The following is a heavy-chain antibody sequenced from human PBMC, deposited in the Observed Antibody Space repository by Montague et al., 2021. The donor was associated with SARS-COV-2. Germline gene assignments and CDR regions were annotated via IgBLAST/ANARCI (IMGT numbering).Heavy chain of an antibody. Sequence: SETLSLTCTVSVGSISNYYWTWIRQPPGKGLEWIGYIYDSGSANYNPSLKSRSTISVDTSNNQFSLRLSSVTAADTAVYYCARAYCGGDCHVGPWGQGILVTGPS. CDR1: VGSISNYY. CDR2: IYDSGSA. V-gene: IGHV4-59*01. D-gene: IGHD2-21*02. J-gene: IGHJ5*02. CDR3: ARAYCGGDCHVGP.